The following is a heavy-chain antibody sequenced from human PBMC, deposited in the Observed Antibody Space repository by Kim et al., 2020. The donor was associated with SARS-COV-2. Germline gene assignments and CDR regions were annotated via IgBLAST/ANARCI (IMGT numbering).Heavy chain of an antibody. CDR2: INSDGSST. J-gene: IGHJ6*02. CDR3: ARDLPASYSSGWYFRVAPYYYYYSMDV. Sequence: GGSLRLSCAASGFTFSSYWMHWVRQAPGKGLVWVSRINSDGSSTSYADSVKGRFTISRDNAKNTLYLQMNSLRAEDTAVYYCARDLPASYSSGWYFRVAPYYYYYSMDVWGQGTTVTVSS. V-gene: IGHV3-74*01. D-gene: IGHD6-19*01. CDR1: GFTFSSYW.